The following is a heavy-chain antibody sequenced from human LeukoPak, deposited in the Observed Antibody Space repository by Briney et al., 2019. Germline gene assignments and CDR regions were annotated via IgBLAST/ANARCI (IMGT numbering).Heavy chain of an antibody. V-gene: IGHV4-34*03. Sequence: PSETLSLTCGVYGGSFINYYWSWIRQPPGKGLEWIGEINLNGGANYNPSLKSRVSISIDTSKNQFSLKLTSVTAADTAIYYCAGLAGTNDPWGQGTLVTVSS. CDR3: AGLAGTNDP. CDR2: INLNGGA. J-gene: IGHJ5*02. D-gene: IGHD3/OR15-3a*01. CDR1: GGSFINYY.